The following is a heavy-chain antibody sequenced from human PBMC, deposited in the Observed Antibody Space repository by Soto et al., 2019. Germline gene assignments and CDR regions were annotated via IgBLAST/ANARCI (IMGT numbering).Heavy chain of an antibody. V-gene: IGHV4-4*02. CDR2: IYHSGST. J-gene: IGHJ4*02. Sequence: QVQLQESGPGLVKPSGTLSLTCDVSGDSMSNTKWCSWVRQSPRKGLEWIGEIYHSGSTNYNQSLKTRVTLSVDKSKNQFSLRLNSVTAADTAEYYCAILIYGSGTYYNDYWGQGTLVTVSS. CDR3: AILIYGSGTYYNDY. D-gene: IGHD3-10*01. CDR1: GDSMSNTKW.